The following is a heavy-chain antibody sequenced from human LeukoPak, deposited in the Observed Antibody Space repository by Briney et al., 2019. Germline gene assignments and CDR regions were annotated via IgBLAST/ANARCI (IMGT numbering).Heavy chain of an antibody. CDR1: GYTFTSYD. CDR2: MNPNSGNT. J-gene: IGHJ6*03. CDR3: ARGGYDFWSGYSRFGALYYMDV. Sequence: ASVKVSCKASGYTFTSYDINWVRQATGQGLELMGWMNPNSGNTGYAQKFQGRVTITRNTSISTAYMELSSLRSEDTAVYYCARGGYDFWSGYSRFGALYYMDVWGKGTTVTVSS. V-gene: IGHV1-8*03. D-gene: IGHD3-3*01.